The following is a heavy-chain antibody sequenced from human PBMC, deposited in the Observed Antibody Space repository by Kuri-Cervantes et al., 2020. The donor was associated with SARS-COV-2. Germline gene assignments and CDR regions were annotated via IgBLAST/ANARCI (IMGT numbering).Heavy chain of an antibody. Sequence: GGSLRLSCAASGFTFSTYAMNWVRQAPGKGLEWVTFIWHDGSNKYYADSVKGRFTISRDNAKNTLYLQMNSLRAEDTAVYYCARAKLEHNWFDPWGQGTLVTVSS. CDR1: GFTFSTYA. CDR2: IWHDGSNK. V-gene: IGHV3-33*01. D-gene: IGHD1-1*01. J-gene: IGHJ5*02. CDR3: ARAKLEHNWFDP.